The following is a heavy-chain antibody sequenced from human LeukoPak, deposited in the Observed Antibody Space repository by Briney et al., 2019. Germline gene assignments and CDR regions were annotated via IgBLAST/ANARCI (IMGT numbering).Heavy chain of an antibody. D-gene: IGHD3-22*01. CDR3: AGTANYYDSSGYDAFDI. CDR2: ISSSGSTT. J-gene: IGHJ3*02. CDR1: GFTFSSYE. Sequence: TGGSLRLSCAASGFTFSSYEMNWVRQAPGKGLEWVSYISSSGSTTYYADSVKGRFTISRDNAKNSLYLQMNSLRAEDTAVYYCAGTANYYDSSGYDAFDIWGQGTMVTVSS. V-gene: IGHV3-48*03.